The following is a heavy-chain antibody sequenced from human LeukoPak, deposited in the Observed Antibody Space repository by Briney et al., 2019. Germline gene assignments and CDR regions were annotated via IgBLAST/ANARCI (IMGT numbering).Heavy chain of an antibody. V-gene: IGHV1-18*01. Sequence: ASVKVSCKASGYTFTSYGISWVRQAPGQGLEWMGWISAYNGNTNYAQKLQGRVTMTTDTSTSTAYMELRSLRSDDTAVYYCARDLTYYYGSGSYYLGYWGQGTLVTDSS. D-gene: IGHD3-10*01. CDR3: ARDLTYYYGSGSYYLGY. J-gene: IGHJ4*02. CDR2: ISAYNGNT. CDR1: GYTFTSYG.